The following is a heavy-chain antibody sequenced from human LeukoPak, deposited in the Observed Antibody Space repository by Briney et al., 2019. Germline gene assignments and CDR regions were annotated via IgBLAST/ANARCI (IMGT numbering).Heavy chain of an antibody. CDR1: GFTVSSNY. CDR3: ASQVWVYSYGYVHY. CDR2: IYTSGST. D-gene: IGHD5-18*01. Sequence: GGSLRLSCAASGFTVSSNYMSWVRQAPGKGLEWVSVIYTSGSTSYSDSVTGRFTVSRDNSKNTLYLQMNSLRAEDTAVYYCASQVWVYSYGYVHYWGQGTLVTVSS. J-gene: IGHJ4*02. V-gene: IGHV3-53*01.